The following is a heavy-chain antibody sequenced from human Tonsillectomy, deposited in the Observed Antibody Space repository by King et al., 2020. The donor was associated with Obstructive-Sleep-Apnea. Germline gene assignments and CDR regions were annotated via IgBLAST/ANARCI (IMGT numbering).Heavy chain of an antibody. J-gene: IGHJ4*02. CDR1: GFTFSSYA. D-gene: IGHD3-3*01. CDR3: ARSLNYDFWSGFSY. CDR2: ISYDGSNK. V-gene: IGHV3-30*04. Sequence: HVQLVESGGGVVQPGRSLRLSCAASGFTFSSYAMHWVRQAPGKGLEWVAVISYDGSNKYYADSVKGRFTISRDNSKNTLYLQMNSPRAEDTAVYYCARSLNYDFWSGFSYWGQGTLVTVSS.